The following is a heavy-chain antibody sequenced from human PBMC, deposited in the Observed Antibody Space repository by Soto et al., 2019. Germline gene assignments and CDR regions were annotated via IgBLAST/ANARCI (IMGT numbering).Heavy chain of an antibody. J-gene: IGHJ6*03. CDR2: IVVGSGNT. CDR3: AVIPYYDFWSGYYMDV. Sequence: SVTVSCQASGFTFTSSAMQWVRQARGQRLEWIGWIVVGSGNTNYAQKFQERVTITRDMSTSTAYMELSSLRSEDTAVYYCAVIPYYDFWSGYYMDVWGKGTTVTVSS. V-gene: IGHV1-58*02. CDR1: GFTFTSSA. D-gene: IGHD3-3*01.